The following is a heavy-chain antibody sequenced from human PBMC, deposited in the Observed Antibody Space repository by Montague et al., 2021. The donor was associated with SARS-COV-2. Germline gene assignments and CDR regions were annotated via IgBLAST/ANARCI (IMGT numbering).Heavy chain of an antibody. CDR1: GGSISGYY. CDR3: ARLLRSCSNGVFLTYYYYDMDV. D-gene: IGHD2-8*01. CDR2: IYYSGST. Sequence: SETLSLTCTVSGGSISGYYWSWIRQSPGKGLEWIGYIYYSGSTKYNPFLESRVTVSVDSSKNQVSLTLSSVTPADTAVYYCARLLRSCSNGVFLTYYYYDMDVWGQGTTVTVSS. J-gene: IGHJ6*02. V-gene: IGHV4-59*01.